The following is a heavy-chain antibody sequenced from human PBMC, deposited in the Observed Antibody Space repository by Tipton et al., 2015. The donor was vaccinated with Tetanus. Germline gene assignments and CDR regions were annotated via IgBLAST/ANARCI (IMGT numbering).Heavy chain of an antibody. CDR2: FYYSGSS. CDR1: GRSLSGSTYY. V-gene: IGHV4-39*01. J-gene: IGHJ3*02. D-gene: IGHD3-22*01. CDR3: ARRGDYVFYYESSGYLWGAAFDI. Sequence: GLVKPSETLTLTCAVSGRSLSGSTYYWGWIRQPPGKGLEWIGGFYYSGSSYYNSSLKTQVTISVDTSKNQFSLKLNSVTAADTAVYYCARRGDYVFYYESSGYLWGAAFDIWGQGTMVSVSA.